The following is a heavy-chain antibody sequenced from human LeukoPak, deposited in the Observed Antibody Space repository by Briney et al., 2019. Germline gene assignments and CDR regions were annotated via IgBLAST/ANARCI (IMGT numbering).Heavy chain of an antibody. CDR2: ISGSGGST. Sequence: GGSLKLSCAASGFTFSSYGMSWVRQAPGKGLEWVSAISGSGGSTYYADSVKGRFTISRDNSKNTLYLQMNSLRAEDTAVYYCAKEVYYYDSSGSGFYFDYWGQGTLVTVSS. J-gene: IGHJ4*02. CDR3: AKEVYYYDSSGSGFYFDY. D-gene: IGHD3-22*01. V-gene: IGHV3-23*01. CDR1: GFTFSSYG.